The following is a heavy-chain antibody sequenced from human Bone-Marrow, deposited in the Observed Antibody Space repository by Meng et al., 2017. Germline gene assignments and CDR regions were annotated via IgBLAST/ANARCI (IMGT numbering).Heavy chain of an antibody. D-gene: IGHD2-15*01. V-gene: IGHV4-59*12. J-gene: IGHJ4*02. CDR3: ARGGYCSGGSCN. CDR2: IRHSGSA. Sequence: QVQLQESGPGLVKPSETLFLTCTVSGGSITNYYWTWFRQPPGKRLEWIGYIRHSGSAAYDHSLKSRVTISVDTSKNQFSLKLSSVTAADTAVYYCARGGYCSGGSCNWGQGTLVTVSS. CDR1: GGSITNYY.